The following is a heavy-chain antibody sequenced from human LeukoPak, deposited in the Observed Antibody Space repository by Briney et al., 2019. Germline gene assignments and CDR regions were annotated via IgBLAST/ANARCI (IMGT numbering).Heavy chain of an antibody. J-gene: IGHJ4*02. Sequence: GSLRLSCAASGFTFSRYSMNWVRQAPGKGLEWVSSISSGSSFMYYADSVKGRFTISRDNAKNTLFLQMNSLRAVDTAGYYCAKGGSSSWDFFDYWGQGTLVTVSS. V-gene: IGHV3-21*01. D-gene: IGHD6-13*01. CDR3: AKGGSSSWDFFDY. CDR1: GFTFSRYS. CDR2: ISSGSSFM.